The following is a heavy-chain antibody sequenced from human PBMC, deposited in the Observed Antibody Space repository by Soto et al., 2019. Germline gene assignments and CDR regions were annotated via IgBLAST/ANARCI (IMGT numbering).Heavy chain of an antibody. V-gene: IGHV4-59*12. CDR2: IYYSGTT. CDR3: ATDRALAATGFAWFDS. D-gene: IGHD6-19*01. J-gene: IGHJ5*01. CDR1: GGSISSYY. Sequence: SETLSLTCTVAGGSISSYYGSWIRKTPGKGLEYIGEIYYSGTTNYNPSLKSRVTISLDTSKNQFSLRLASVTAADTAVYYCATDRALAATGFAWFDSWGQGIRVTVSS.